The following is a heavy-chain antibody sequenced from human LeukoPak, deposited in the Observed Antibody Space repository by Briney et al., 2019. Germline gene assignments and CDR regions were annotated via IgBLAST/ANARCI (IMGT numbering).Heavy chain of an antibody. CDR1: GFTFSSYW. D-gene: IGHD4-17*01. V-gene: IGHV3-7*03. Sequence: GGSLRLSCAASGFTFSSYWMSWVRQAPGKGLEWVANIKQDGSEKYYVDSVKGRFTISRDNSKNTLYLQMNSLRAEDTAVYYCAKVGPLTTVTRGAFDIWGQGTMVTVSS. CDR2: IKQDGSEK. CDR3: AKVGPLTTVTRGAFDI. J-gene: IGHJ3*02.